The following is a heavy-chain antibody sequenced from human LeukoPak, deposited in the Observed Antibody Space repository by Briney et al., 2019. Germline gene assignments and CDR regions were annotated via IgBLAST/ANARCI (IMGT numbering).Heavy chain of an antibody. CDR1: GITLSNYG. V-gene: IGHV3-23*01. CDR3: AKRGVVIRVVLVGFHKEAYYFDS. Sequence: GGSLRLSCAVSGITLSNYGMSWVRQAPGKGLEWVAGISGSGGGTVYADSVKGRFTISRDNPKNTLYLQMNSLRAEDTAVYFCAKRGVVIRVVLVGFHKEAYYFDSWGQGALVTVSS. D-gene: IGHD3-10*01. CDR2: ISGSGGGT. J-gene: IGHJ4*02.